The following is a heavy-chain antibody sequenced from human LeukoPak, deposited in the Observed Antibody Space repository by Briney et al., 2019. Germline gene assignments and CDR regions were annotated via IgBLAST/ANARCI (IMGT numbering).Heavy chain of an antibody. CDR2: ISYSGSA. V-gene: IGHV4-59*08. D-gene: IGHD2-21*02. J-gene: IGHJ5*02. CDR1: GGSISSNS. CDR3: ARRPVTGPNWFDP. Sequence: PSETLSLTCTVSGGSISSNSWTWLRQPPGKGLEWVGYISYSGSANYSPSLKSRATISVDTSKNEFSLKLSSVTAADTAVYYCARRPVTGPNWFDPWGQGTLVTVSS.